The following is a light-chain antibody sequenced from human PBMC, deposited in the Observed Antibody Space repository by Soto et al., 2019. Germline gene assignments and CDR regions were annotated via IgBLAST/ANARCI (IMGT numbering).Light chain of an antibody. CDR2: GAS. V-gene: IGKV3-20*01. J-gene: IGKJ2*01. CDR3: HLYGRTHPRT. Sequence: EIVLTQSPGTLSLSPGERATLSCRASQSVSDSYLAWYQQKPGQAPRLLIYGASSRATGIPDRFSGSGSGTDFTLTISRLEPEDFAVYYCHLYGRTHPRTFGQGTQVDIK. CDR1: QSVSDSY.